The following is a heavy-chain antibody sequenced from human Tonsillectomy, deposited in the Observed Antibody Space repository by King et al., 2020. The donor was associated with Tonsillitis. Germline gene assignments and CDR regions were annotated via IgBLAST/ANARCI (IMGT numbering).Heavy chain of an antibody. CDR2: INPNTGGT. D-gene: IGHD3-22*01. CDR3: ARRVVITASSGFYP. J-gene: IGHJ5*02. V-gene: IGHV1-2*02. Sequence: QLVQSGAEVKPPGASVKVSCKASGYTFTGYYIHWVRQAPGQGLEWMGWINPNTGGTSIAQKFQGRVTMTRDTSISTVYMDLSRLQSDDTAIYYCARRVVITASSGFYPWGQGTLVTVSS. CDR1: GYTFTGYY.